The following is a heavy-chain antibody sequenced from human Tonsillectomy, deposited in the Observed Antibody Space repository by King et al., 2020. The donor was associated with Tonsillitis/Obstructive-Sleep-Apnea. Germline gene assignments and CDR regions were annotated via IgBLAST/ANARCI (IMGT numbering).Heavy chain of an antibody. CDR3: ARDPSSSYPRGSYYSGMDV. D-gene: IGHD3-22*01. J-gene: IGHJ6*02. V-gene: IGHV3-30*04. CDR1: EFTFRSYS. Sequence: VQLVESGGGVVQPGGSLRLSCVGSEFTFRSYSLHWVRQAPGKGLEWVALISYDGSNKFYADSVKGRFTISRDSSKNTLYLQMNRLRVEDTAVYYCARDPSSSYPRGSYYSGMDVWGQGTTVTVSS. CDR2: ISYDGSNK.